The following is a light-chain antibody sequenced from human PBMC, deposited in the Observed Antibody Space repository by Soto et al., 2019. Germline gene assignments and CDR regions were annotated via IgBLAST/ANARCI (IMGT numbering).Light chain of an antibody. V-gene: IGKV1-9*01. Sequence: IQLTQSPYSLSASVGDRVTITCRASQGISSYLAWYQQKPGKAPKLLIYAASTLQSGVPSRFSGSGSGTDFTLTISSLQPEDFATYYCQQLNNYPPMYTFGQGTKLEIK. CDR2: AAS. J-gene: IGKJ2*01. CDR1: QGISSY. CDR3: QQLNNYPPMYT.